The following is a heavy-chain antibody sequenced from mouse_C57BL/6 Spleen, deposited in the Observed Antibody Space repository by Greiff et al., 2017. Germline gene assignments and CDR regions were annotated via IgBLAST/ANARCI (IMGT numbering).Heavy chain of an antibody. D-gene: IGHD1-3*01. Sequence: VQRVESGPELVKPGASVKISCKASGSAFSSSWMNWVKQRPGRGLEWIGRIYPGDGDTNYNGKFKGEATLTADKSSSTAVMQLSTLASEDSAVYIWAALSGLNYWGQGTTLTVSS. J-gene: IGHJ2*01. CDR3: AALSGLNY. CDR2: IYPGDGDT. V-gene: IGHV1-82*01. CDR1: GSAFSSSW.